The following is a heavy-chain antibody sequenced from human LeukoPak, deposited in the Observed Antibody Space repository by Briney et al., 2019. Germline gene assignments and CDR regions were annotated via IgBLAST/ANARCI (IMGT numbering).Heavy chain of an antibody. CDR2: ISSSSNII. Sequence: GGSLRLSCAASGFTFSNYNINWVRQPPGKGRQGVSYISSSSNIIYYADSVKGRFTISRDNAKNSLFLQMNSLRAEDTAVYYCARDFAREFTIDYWGQGTLVTVSS. J-gene: IGHJ4*02. D-gene: IGHD3-10*01. V-gene: IGHV3-48*01. CDR3: ARDFAREFTIDY. CDR1: GFTFSNYN.